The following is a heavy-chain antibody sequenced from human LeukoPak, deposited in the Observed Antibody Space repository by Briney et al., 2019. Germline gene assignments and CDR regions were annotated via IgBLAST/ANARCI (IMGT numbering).Heavy chain of an antibody. CDR1: GFSLSTTGVG. J-gene: IGHJ4*02. D-gene: IGHD3-3*01. V-gene: IGHV2-5*02. CDR3: AHRAYYDFWSGYYDYFDY. CDR2: IYWDDDK. Sequence: SGPTLVKPTHTLTLNCTFSGFSLSTTGVGVGWIRQPPGKALEWLALIYWDDDKRYSPSLKSRPTITKDTSKNQVVLTMTNMDPVDTATYYCAHRAYYDFWSGYYDYFDYWGQGTLVTVSS.